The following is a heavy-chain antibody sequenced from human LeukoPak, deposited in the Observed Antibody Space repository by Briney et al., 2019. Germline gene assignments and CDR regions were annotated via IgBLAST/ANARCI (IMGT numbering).Heavy chain of an antibody. CDR3: ARVRLSTVMNLPFDP. J-gene: IGHJ5*02. Sequence: SETLSLTCAVSGYSISSGYYWGWIRQPPGKGLEWIGNIYHSGSTYYNPSLKSRVTISVDPSKNQFSLKLRSVTAADTAVYYCARVRLSTVMNLPFDPWGQGTLVAVSS. D-gene: IGHD4-17*01. CDR2: IYHSGST. CDR1: GYSISSGYY. V-gene: IGHV4-38-2*01.